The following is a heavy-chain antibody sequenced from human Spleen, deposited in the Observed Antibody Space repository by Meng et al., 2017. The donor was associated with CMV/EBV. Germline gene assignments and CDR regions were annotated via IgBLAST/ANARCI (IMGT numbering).Heavy chain of an antibody. V-gene: IGHV1-69*05. CDR1: GGTLSSFA. J-gene: IGHJ5*02. CDR2: IIPIFGTT. Sequence: KVACKASGGTLSSFAISWVRQATGRGLEWMGGIIPIFGTTNYAQKFQGRVSITTDESTSTAYMELSNLRFDDTAVYYCARNRRGFDPWGQGTLVTVSS. CDR3: ARNRRGFDP.